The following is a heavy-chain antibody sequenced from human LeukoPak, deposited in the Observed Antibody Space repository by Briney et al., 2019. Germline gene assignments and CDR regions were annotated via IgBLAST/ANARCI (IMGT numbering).Heavy chain of an antibody. D-gene: IGHD3-22*01. CDR1: GFTFSSYW. Sequence: PGGSLRLSCAASGFTFSSYWMSWVRQAPGKGLEWVANIKQDGSEKYYVDSVKGRFTISRDNAKNSPYLQMNSLRAEDTAVYYCASGGVTTDYYDSSGYWTPLDYWGQGTLVTVPS. CDR2: IKQDGSEK. V-gene: IGHV3-7*01. CDR3: ASGGVTTDYYDSSGYWTPLDY. J-gene: IGHJ4*02.